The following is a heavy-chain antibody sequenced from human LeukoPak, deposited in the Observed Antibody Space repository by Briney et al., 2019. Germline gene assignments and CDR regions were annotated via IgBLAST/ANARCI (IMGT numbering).Heavy chain of an antibody. CDR3: ARDLSPDYDFWSGFLIYDYYYYMDV. Sequence: PGGSLRLSCAASGFTFSSYEMNWVRQAPGKWLEWVSYISSSGSTIYYADSVKGRFTISRDNAKNSLYLQMNSLRAEDTAVYYCARDLSPDYDFWSGFLIYDYYYYMDVWGKGTTVTVSS. V-gene: IGHV3-48*03. CDR2: ISSSGSTI. J-gene: IGHJ6*03. CDR1: GFTFSSYE. D-gene: IGHD3-3*01.